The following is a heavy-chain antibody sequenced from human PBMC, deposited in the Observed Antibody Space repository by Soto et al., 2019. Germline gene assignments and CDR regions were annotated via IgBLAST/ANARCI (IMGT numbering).Heavy chain of an antibody. J-gene: IGHJ5*02. CDR2: IWYDGSNK. V-gene: IGHV3-33*01. Sequence: ESGGGVVQPGRSLRLSCAASGFTFSSYGMHWVRQAPGKGLEWVAVIWYDGSNKYYAESVKGRFTISRDNSKNTLYLQMNSLGAEDTAVYYCARGLGIAANWFDPWGQGTLVTVSS. CDR3: ARGLGIAANWFDP. D-gene: IGHD6-13*01. CDR1: GFTFSSYG.